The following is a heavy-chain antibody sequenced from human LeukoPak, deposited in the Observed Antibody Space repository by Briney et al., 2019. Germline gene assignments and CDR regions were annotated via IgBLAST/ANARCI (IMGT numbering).Heavy chain of an antibody. D-gene: IGHD2-15*01. CDR2: IKSKPDGGTT. Sequence: PGGSLRLSCAASGFTFSNAWMSWVRQAPGKGLEWVGGIKSKPDGGTTDYPAPVKGRFTISRDDSKNTLYLQMNSLKTEDTAVYYCTTYKYCSGGGCYSAAFDIWGQGTMVTVSS. CDR1: GFTFSNAW. CDR3: TTYKYCSGGGCYSAAFDI. V-gene: IGHV3-15*01. J-gene: IGHJ3*02.